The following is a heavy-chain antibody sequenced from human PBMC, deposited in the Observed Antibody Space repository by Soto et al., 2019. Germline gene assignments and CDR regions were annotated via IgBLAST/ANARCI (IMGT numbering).Heavy chain of an antibody. CDR3: ARGYGDYYFAFDY. CDR1: GFTFSSYS. CDR2: ISSSSSYI. J-gene: IGHJ4*02. Sequence: GGSLRLSCAASGFTFSSYSMNWVRQAPGKGLEWVSSISSSSSYIYYADSVKGRFTISRDNAKNSLYLQMNSLRAEATAVYYYARGYGDYYFAFDYWGQRTLVPVSS. V-gene: IGHV3-21*01. D-gene: IGHD4-17*01.